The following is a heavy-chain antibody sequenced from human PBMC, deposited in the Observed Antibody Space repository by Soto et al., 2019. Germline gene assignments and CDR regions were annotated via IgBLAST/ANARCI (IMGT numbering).Heavy chain of an antibody. D-gene: IGHD3-22*01. Sequence: EVQLLESGGGLVQPGGSLRLSCAASGFTFSSYAMSWVRQAPGKGLEWVSGISGSGGSTYYADSVKGRFTNSRDNSKNTVYLQMNSLRAEDTAVYYCAIVDRFYDSSGYFTYWGQGTLVTVSS. J-gene: IGHJ4*02. CDR3: AIVDRFYDSSGYFTY. CDR2: ISGSGGST. CDR1: GFTFSSYA. V-gene: IGHV3-23*01.